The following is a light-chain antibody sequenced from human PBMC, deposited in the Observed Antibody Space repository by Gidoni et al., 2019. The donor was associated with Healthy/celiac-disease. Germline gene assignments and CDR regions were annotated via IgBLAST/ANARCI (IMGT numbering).Light chain of an antibody. Sequence: IQMTQSPSSLSASVGDRVTITCRASNSMSSYLNWYQQKPGKAPKLLIYAASSLQSGVPSRFSGSGSGTDFTLTISSLQPEDFATYYCQQSYSTPPCSFGQGTKLEIK. CDR3: QQSYSTPPCS. CDR2: AAS. CDR1: NSMSSY. V-gene: IGKV1-39*01. J-gene: IGKJ2*04.